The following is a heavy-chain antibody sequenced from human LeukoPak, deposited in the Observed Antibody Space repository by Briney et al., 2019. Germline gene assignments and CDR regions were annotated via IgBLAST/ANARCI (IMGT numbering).Heavy chain of an antibody. CDR2: IYSSGST. J-gene: IGHJ3*02. CDR3: ARSDGYGLVGI. Sequence: SETLSLTRNVSGGSISNGSNYWGWIRQPPGKTLEWIGSIYSSGSTYYNPSLKSRVIILIDTSKNHFSLTLSSVTAADTAVYYCARSDGYGLVGIWGQGTMVTVSS. D-gene: IGHD3-10*01. CDR1: GGSISNGSNY. V-gene: IGHV4-39*07.